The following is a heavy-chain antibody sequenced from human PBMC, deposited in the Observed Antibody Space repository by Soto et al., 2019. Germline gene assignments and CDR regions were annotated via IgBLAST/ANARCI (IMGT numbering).Heavy chain of an antibody. V-gene: IGHV3-33*01. Sequence: QVQLVESGGGVVQPGRSLRLSCAASGFSFSRNGMHWVRQAPGKGLEWVAVIXXXGNNRYYAESVKGRFTISRDNSKXXXXXXXXXXXXXXXXXXXXXXXXXXXXRFFYHMDVWGKGTMVTVSS. CDR1: GFSFSRNG. CDR2: IXXXGNNR. J-gene: IGHJ6*03. CDR3: XXXXXXXXRFFYHMDV.